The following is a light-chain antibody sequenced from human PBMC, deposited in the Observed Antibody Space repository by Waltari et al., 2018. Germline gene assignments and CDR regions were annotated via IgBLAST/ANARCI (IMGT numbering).Light chain of an antibody. J-gene: IGLJ3*02. CDR1: RSNIGSNY. CDR2: RNN. CDR3: AAWDDSLSGRV. V-gene: IGLV1-47*01. Sequence: QSVLTQPPSASGTPGQRVTISCSGSRSNIGSNYVYWYQQPPGTAPNLPIYRNNQRPSGVPDRFSGSKSRTSASLAISGLRSEDEADYYCAAWDDSLSGRVFGGGTKVTVL.